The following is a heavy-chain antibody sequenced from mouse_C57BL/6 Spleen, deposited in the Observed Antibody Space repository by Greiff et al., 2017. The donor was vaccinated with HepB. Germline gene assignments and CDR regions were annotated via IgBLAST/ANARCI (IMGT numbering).Heavy chain of an antibody. CDR3: ARENYYDYDRDYFDY. CDR1: GYTFTSYW. J-gene: IGHJ2*01. V-gene: IGHV1-55*01. CDR2: IYPGSGST. D-gene: IGHD2-4*01. Sequence: VQLQQSGAELVKPGASVKMSCKASGYTFTSYWITWVKQRPGQGLEWIGDIYPGSGSTNYNEKFKSKATLTVDTSSSTAYMQLSSLTSEDSAVYYCARENYYDYDRDYFDYWGQGTTLTVSS.